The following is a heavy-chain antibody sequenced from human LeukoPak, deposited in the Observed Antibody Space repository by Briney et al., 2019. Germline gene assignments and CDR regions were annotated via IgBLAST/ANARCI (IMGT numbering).Heavy chain of an antibody. CDR1: GFTFSSYA. J-gene: IGHJ2*01. CDR2: ISGSSGST. D-gene: IGHD6-13*01. V-gene: IGHV3-23*01. Sequence: GGSLRLSCAASGFTFSSYAMSWVRQAPGKGLEWVSGISGSSGSTYYADSVKGRFTISRDNSKNTLYLQMNSLRAENTAVYYCAKAIAAPVWYFDLWGRGTLVTVSS. CDR3: AKAIAAPVWYFDL.